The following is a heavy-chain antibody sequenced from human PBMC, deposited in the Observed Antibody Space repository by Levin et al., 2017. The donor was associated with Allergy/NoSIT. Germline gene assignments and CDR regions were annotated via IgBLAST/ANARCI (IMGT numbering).Heavy chain of an antibody. CDR1: GFTFSSYA. CDR2: INNSGGNT. Sequence: ASVKVSCAAPGFTFSSYAMSWVRQAPGKGLEWVSTINNSGGNTYYADSVKGRFTISRDNSRNTLYLQMNSLRAEDTAVYYCAKEGFCSGGSCSDWYFDLWGRGTLVTVSS. D-gene: IGHD2-15*01. J-gene: IGHJ2*01. CDR3: AKEGFCSGGSCSDWYFDL. V-gene: IGHV3-23*01.